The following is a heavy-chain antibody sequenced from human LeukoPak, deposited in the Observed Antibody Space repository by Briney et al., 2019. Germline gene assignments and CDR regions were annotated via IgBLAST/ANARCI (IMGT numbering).Heavy chain of an antibody. Sequence: PGGSLRLSCAASGFTFSSYSMNWVRQAPGKGLEWVSSISSSSSYIYYADSVKGRFTISRDNAKNSLYLQMNSLRAEDTAVYYCARDPVQYYDSSGHLDYWGQGTLVTVSS. V-gene: IGHV3-21*01. J-gene: IGHJ4*02. CDR1: GFTFSSYS. D-gene: IGHD3-22*01. CDR3: ARDPVQYYDSSGHLDY. CDR2: ISSSSSYI.